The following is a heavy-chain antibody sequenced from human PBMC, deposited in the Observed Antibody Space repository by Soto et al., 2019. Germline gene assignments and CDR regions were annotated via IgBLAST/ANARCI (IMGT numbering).Heavy chain of an antibody. D-gene: IGHD3-22*01. CDR1: GFTFSSYA. V-gene: IGHV3-30-3*01. CDR2: ISYDGSNK. J-gene: IGHJ4*02. CDR3: ARADDTSVYIDS. Sequence: PGGSLRLSCAASGFTFSSYAMHWVRQAPGKGLEWVAVISYDGSNKYYADSVKGRFTISRDNSKNTLYLQMNSLRAEDTAVYYWARADDTSVYIDSWCQGTLVTVSS.